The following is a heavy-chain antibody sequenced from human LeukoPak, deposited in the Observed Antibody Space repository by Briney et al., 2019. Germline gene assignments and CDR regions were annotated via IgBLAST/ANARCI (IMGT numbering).Heavy chain of an antibody. CDR2: LYHTGST. Sequence: SETLSLTCTVSNYSISSGYYWGWIRPPPGKGLEWIANLYHTGSTYYNPSLRSRVTISVDTSKNQFSLKLSSLTAADTAVYYCARHRVLWFGTYNWFDPWGQGTLVTVSS. CDR1: NYSISSGYY. CDR3: ARHRVLWFGTYNWFDP. V-gene: IGHV4-38-2*02. D-gene: IGHD3-10*01. J-gene: IGHJ5*02.